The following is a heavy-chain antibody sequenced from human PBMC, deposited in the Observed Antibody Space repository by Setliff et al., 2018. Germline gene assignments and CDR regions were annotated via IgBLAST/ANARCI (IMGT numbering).Heavy chain of an antibody. J-gene: IGHJ5*02. V-gene: IGHV1-2*02. Sequence: ASVKGLRKASGYTFTGYFIHWVRQAPGQGLEWMGWINPNSGGTNYAQKFQGRVTMTRDTSISTAYMELSRLRSDDTAVYSCARSRLYGGWFDPWGQGTLVTVPQ. CDR2: INPNSGGT. CDR3: ARSRLYGGWFDP. CDR1: GYTFTGYF. D-gene: IGHD4-17*01.